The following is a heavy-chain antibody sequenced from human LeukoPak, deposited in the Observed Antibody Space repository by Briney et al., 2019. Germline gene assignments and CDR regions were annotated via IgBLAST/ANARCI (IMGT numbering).Heavy chain of an antibody. V-gene: IGHV4-34*01. CDR2: INHSGST. D-gene: IGHD6-19*01. CDR1: GVSFSGYY. CDR3: ARMENSSGWPFDY. J-gene: IGHJ4*02. Sequence: PSETLSLTCAVSGVSFSGYYWSWVRQPPGKGLEWIGEINHSGSTNYNPSLKSRVTISVDTSKNQFSLKLSSVTAADTAVYYCARMENSSGWPFDYWGQGTLVTVSS.